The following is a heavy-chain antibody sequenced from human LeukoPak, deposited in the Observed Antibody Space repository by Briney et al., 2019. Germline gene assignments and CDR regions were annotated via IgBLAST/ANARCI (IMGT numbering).Heavy chain of an antibody. Sequence: SETLSLTCAVYGGSFSGYYWSWIRQPPGKGLEWIGEINHSGSTNYNPSLKSRVTISVDTSKNQFSLKLSSMTAADTAVYYCARGWELPGTDYWGQGTLVTVSS. CDR2: INHSGST. CDR3: ARGWELPGTDY. V-gene: IGHV4-34*01. CDR1: GGSFSGYY. D-gene: IGHD1-26*01. J-gene: IGHJ4*02.